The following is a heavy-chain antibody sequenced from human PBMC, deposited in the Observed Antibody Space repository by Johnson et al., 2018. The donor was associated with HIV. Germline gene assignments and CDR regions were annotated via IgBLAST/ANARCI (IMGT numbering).Heavy chain of an antibody. Sequence: VQLVESGGGVVQPGRSLRLSCAASGFTFSSYGMHWVRQAPGKGLEWVGHIKSKSKTDGGTTDYAAPVKGRFTISRDDSKNTLYLQMNSLRAEDTALYYCAKDSMNWNDETTDAFDIWGQGTMVTVSS. V-gene: IGHV3-15*05. D-gene: IGHD1-1*01. CDR2: IKSKSKTDGGTT. CDR1: GFTFSSYG. CDR3: AKDSMNWNDETTDAFDI. J-gene: IGHJ3*02.